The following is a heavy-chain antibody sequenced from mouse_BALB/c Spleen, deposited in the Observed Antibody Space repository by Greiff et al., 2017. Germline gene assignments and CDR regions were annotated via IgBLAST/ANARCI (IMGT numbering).Heavy chain of an antibody. D-gene: IGHD2-1*01. CDR3: ARDNYGNYAAMDY. V-gene: IGHV1S81*02. J-gene: IGHJ4*01. CDR1: GYTFTSYW. CDR2: INPSNGRT. Sequence: QVQLQQPGAELVKPGASVKLSCKASGYTFTSYWMHWVKQRPGQGLEWIGEINPSNGRTNYNEKFKSKATLTVDRSSSTAYMQLSSLTSEDSAVYYCARDNYGNYAAMDYWGQGTSVTVSA.